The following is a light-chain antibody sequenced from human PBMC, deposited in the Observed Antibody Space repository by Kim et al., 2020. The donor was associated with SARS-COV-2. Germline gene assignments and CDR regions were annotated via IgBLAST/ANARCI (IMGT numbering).Light chain of an antibody. CDR1: QSVSRN. Sequence: LSVSPGERATLSGRASQSVSRNLAWYQQKPGQAPTLLMYDASTRATGTPARFSGSGSGTEFTLTISSLQSEDFAVYYCQHYNNWCTFGQGTKLEI. J-gene: IGKJ2*02. V-gene: IGKV3-15*01. CDR3: QHYNNWCT. CDR2: DAS.